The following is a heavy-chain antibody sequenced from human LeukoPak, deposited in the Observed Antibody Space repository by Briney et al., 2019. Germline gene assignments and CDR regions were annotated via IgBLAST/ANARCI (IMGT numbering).Heavy chain of an antibody. CDR2: IYYSGST. CDR3: ARTAWFGELVYYYYMDV. CDR1: GGSISSYY. D-gene: IGHD3-10*01. V-gene: IGHV4-59*01. Sequence: SETLSLTCTVSGGSISSYYWSWIRQPPGKGLEWIGYIYYSGSTNYNPSLKGRVTISVDTSKNQFSLKLSSVTAADTAVYYCARTAWFGELVYYYYMDVWGKGTTVTVSS. J-gene: IGHJ6*03.